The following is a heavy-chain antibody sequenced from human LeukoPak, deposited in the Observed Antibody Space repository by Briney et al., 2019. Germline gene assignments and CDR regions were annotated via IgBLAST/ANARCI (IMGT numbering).Heavy chain of an antibody. D-gene: IGHD1-26*01. CDR3: ATLRGGTYYFDY. CDR1: GFTFSNAW. J-gene: IGHJ4*02. CDR2: IGSSGGGT. V-gene: IGHV3-23*01. Sequence: GGSLRLSCAASGFTFSNAWMSWVRQAPGKGPEWVSVIGSSGGGTYYADSVKGRFTISRDNSKSTLYLQMNSLRAEDTAVYYCATLRGGTYYFDYWGQGTLVTVSS.